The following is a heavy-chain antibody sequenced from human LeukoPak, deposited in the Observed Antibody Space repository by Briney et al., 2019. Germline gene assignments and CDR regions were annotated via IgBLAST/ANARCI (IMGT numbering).Heavy chain of an antibody. CDR1: GFTFSSYA. V-gene: IGHV3-23*01. Sequence: GGSLRLSCVASGFTFSSYAMNWVRQAPGKGLEWVSGISSSGSASYYADSVKGRFPISRDNSRNTLYLQMNNLSADDTAVYYCTRARYSNAWAYSDYWGQGTLVTVSS. CDR2: ISSSGSAS. J-gene: IGHJ4*02. D-gene: IGHD6-19*01. CDR3: TRARYSNAWAYSDY.